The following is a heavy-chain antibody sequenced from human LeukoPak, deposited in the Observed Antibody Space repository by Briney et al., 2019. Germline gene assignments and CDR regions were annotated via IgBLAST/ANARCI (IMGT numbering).Heavy chain of an antibody. Sequence: PGRSLRLSCAASGFTFSSYGMHWIRQAPGKGLEWVAVIWYDGSNKYYADSVKGRFTISRDNSKNTLYLQMNSLRAEDTAVYYCARDSEYSSSWYWGQGTLSPSPQ. D-gene: IGHD6-13*01. CDR2: IWYDGSNK. CDR1: GFTFSSYG. CDR3: ARDSEYSSSWY. V-gene: IGHV3-33*01. J-gene: IGHJ4*02.